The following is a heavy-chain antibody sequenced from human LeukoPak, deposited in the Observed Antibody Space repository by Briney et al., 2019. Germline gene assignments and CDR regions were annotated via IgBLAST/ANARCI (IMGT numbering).Heavy chain of an antibody. D-gene: IGHD3-16*01. J-gene: IGHJ6*02. CDR3: ARVKRYAYGMDV. Sequence: GGSLRLSCAASGFTVSSNYMSWVRQAPGRGLEWVSVIYSGGSTYYADSVKGRFTISRDNSKNTLYLQMNSLRAEDTAVYYCARVKRYAYGMDVWGQGTTVTVSS. V-gene: IGHV3-53*01. CDR1: GFTVSSNY. CDR2: IYSGGST.